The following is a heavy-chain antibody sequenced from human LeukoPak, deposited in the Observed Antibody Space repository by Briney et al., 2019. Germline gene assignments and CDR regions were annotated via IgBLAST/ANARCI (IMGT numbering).Heavy chain of an antibody. J-gene: IGHJ6*03. Sequence: SETLSLTCAVSGGSFSGYYWSWIRQPPGKGLEWIGEINHSGSTNYNPSLKSRVTISVDTSKNQFSLKLSSVTAADTAVYYCARRVLGYYGSGSYYDYYYYMDVWGKGTTVTVSS. CDR3: ARRVLGYYGSGSYYDYYYYMDV. CDR2: INHSGST. V-gene: IGHV4-34*01. CDR1: GGSFSGYY. D-gene: IGHD3-10*01.